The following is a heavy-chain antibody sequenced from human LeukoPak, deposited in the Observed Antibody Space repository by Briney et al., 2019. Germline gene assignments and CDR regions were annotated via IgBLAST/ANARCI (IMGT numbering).Heavy chain of an antibody. D-gene: IGHD6-19*01. V-gene: IGHV3-48*04. Sequence: GGSLRLSCAASGFTFSSYAMSWVRQAPGKGLEWVSYISSSGSTIYYADSVKGRFTISRDNAKNSLYLQMNSLRAEDTAVYYCARDGRKEYRQWLVLAPIYYYYGMDVWGQGTTVTVSS. CDR3: ARDGRKEYRQWLVLAPIYYYYGMDV. J-gene: IGHJ6*02. CDR1: GFTFSSYA. CDR2: ISSSGSTI.